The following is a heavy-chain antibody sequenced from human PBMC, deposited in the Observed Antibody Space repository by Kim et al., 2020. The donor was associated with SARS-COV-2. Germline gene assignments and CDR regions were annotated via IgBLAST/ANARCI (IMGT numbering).Heavy chain of an antibody. V-gene: IGHV1-46*01. CDR2: INPSGGST. CDR1: GYTFTSYY. CDR3: ARDSGTNIVATIGHFEDY. J-gene: IGHJ4*02. Sequence: SVKVSCKASGYTFTSYYMHWVRQAPGQGLEWMGIINPSGGSTSYAQKFQGRVTMTRDTSTSTVYMELSSLGSEDTAVYYCARDSGTNIVATIGHFEDYWGQRTLVTVSS. D-gene: IGHD5-12*01.